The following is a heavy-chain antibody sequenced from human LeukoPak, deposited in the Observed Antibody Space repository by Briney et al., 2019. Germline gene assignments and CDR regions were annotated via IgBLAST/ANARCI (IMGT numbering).Heavy chain of an antibody. J-gene: IGHJ3*02. CDR3: ARSPYDHVWGSFDALDI. V-gene: IGHV5-51*01. Sequence: GESLKISCKGSGYSFTSYWIGWVRQMPGKGLEWMGIIYPGDSDTRYSPSFQGQVTISADKSISTAYLQWSSLKASDTAMYYCARSPYDHVWGSFDALDIWGQGTMVTVSS. CDR2: IYPGDSDT. CDR1: GYSFTSYW. D-gene: IGHD3-16*01.